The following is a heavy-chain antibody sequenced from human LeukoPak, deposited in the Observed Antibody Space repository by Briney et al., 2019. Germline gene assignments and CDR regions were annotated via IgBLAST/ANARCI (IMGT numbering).Heavy chain of an antibody. CDR1: GGSIISDTYY. Sequence: SETLSHTCTVSGGSIISDTYYWGWIRQPPGKGLEWIATMHYSGNTYYNPSLKSRVTISVDTSKNQFSLKLTSVTAADTAFYYCARHKEYGGNPTFDFWGQGTLVTVSS. V-gene: IGHV4-39*01. D-gene: IGHD4-23*01. CDR3: ARHKEYGGNPTFDF. CDR2: MHYSGNT. J-gene: IGHJ4*02.